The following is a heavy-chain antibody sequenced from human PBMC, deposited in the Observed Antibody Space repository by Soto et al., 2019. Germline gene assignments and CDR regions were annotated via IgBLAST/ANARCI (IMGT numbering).Heavy chain of an antibody. CDR3: ATSSWYWFDP. Sequence: SETLSLTCAVYGVSFSGYYWSWIRQPPGKGLEWIGEINHSGSTNYNPSLKSRVTISVDTSKNQFSLKLSSVTAADTAVYYCATSSWYWFDPWGQGTLVTVSS. V-gene: IGHV4-34*01. J-gene: IGHJ5*02. D-gene: IGHD6-13*01. CDR2: INHSGST. CDR1: GVSFSGYY.